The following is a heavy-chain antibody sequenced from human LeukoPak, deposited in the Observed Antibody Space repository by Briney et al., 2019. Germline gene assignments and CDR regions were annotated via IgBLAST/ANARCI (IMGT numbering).Heavy chain of an antibody. CDR1: GYTLTELS. CDR2: FDPEDGET. CDR3: ATDRYYYYYMDV. Sequence: GASVKVSCKVSGYTLTELSMHWVRQAPGKGLDWMGGFDPEDGETIYAQKFQGRVTITADKSTSTAYMELSSLRSEDTAVYYCATDRYYYYYMDVWGKGTTVTVSS. V-gene: IGHV1-24*01. J-gene: IGHJ6*03.